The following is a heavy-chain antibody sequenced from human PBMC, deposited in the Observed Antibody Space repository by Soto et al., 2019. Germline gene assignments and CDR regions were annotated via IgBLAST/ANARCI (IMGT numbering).Heavy chain of an antibody. CDR3: AREASGSSGWLDY. J-gene: IGHJ4*02. Sequence: QVQVVESGGGVVQPGRSLRLSCAASGFTFSNCAMHWVRQAPGKGLAWVAVISYDATDTYYADSVKGRFTISRDNSKNTLYLQMNSLRAEDTAVYYCAREASGSSGWLDYWGQGTLVTVSS. D-gene: IGHD6-19*01. CDR2: ISYDATDT. CDR1: GFTFSNCA. V-gene: IGHV3-30-3*01.